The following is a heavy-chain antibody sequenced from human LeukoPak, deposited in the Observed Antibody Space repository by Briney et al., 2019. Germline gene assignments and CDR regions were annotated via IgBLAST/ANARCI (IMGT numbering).Heavy chain of an antibody. J-gene: IGHJ4*02. CDR1: GFTFSSYA. CDR3: ARHRSSWLIDY. V-gene: IGHV3-23*01. Sequence: GGSLRLSCAASGFTFSSYAMSWVRQAPGKGLEWVSAISGSGGSTYYADSVKGRFTISRDNSKNTLYLQTNSLRAEDTAVYYCARHRSSWLIDYWGQGTLVTVSS. CDR2: ISGSGGST. D-gene: IGHD6-6*01.